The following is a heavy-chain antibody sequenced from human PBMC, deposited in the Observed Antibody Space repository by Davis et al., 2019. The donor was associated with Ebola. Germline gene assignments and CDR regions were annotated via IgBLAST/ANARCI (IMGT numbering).Heavy chain of an antibody. D-gene: IGHD6-13*01. V-gene: IGHV1-69*10. Sequence: AASVTVSCKASGGTFSSYAISWVRQAPGQGLEWMGLINPGGGSTNYAQKFQGRVTITADKSTSTAYMELSSLRSEDTAVYYCARDGVSSAAGTSYGMDVWGQGTTVTVSS. J-gene: IGHJ6*02. CDR1: GGTFSSYA. CDR3: ARDGVSSAAGTSYGMDV. CDR2: INPGGGST.